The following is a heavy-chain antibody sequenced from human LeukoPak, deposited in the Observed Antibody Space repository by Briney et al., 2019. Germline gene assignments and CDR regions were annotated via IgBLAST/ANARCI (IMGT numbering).Heavy chain of an antibody. D-gene: IGHD3-10*01. V-gene: IGHV4-4*02. J-gene: IGHJ5*02. CDR3: ATMVRGVIPWFDP. CDR1: GGSISSSNW. Sequence: SGTLSLTCAVSGGSISSSNWWSWVRQPPGKGLEWIGEIYHSGSTNYNPSLKSRVTISVDKSQNQFSLKLSSVTAADTAVYYCATMVRGVIPWFDPWGQGTLVTVSS. CDR2: IYHSGST.